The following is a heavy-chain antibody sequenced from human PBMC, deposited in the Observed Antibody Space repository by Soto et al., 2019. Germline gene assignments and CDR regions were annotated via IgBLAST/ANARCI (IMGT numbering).Heavy chain of an antibody. CDR3: SRVPDY. D-gene: IGHD2-2*01. V-gene: IGHV4-30-2*01. CDR2: MYHSGST. J-gene: IGHJ4*02. Sequence: QLQLQESGPGLVTPSQTLSLTCAVSGGSISSGGHSWSWIRQPPGKGLEWIGYMYHSGSTSYNPSLKSTVTSSIDTSTNQFTLKLRSVTAAETSVYYCSRVPDYWGQGILVTVSS. CDR1: GGSISSGGHS.